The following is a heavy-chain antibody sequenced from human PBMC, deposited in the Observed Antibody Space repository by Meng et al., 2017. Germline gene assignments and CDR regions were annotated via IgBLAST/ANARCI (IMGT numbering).Heavy chain of an antibody. CDR2: INHSGST. V-gene: IGHV4-34*01. J-gene: IGHJ4*02. CDR1: GGSFSGYY. Sequence: GEPKQGGAGLFKPSETLSLTCAVYGGSFSGYYWSWIRQPPGKGLEWIGEINHSGSTNYNPSLKSRVTISVDTSKNQFSLKLSSVTAADTAVYYCARRGIAARPFYYWGQGTLVTVSS. D-gene: IGHD6-6*01. CDR3: ARRGIAARPFYY.